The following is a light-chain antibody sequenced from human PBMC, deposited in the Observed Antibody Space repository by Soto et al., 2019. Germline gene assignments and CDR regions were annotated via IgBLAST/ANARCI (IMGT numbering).Light chain of an antibody. CDR1: QSVSIY. CDR2: DAS. J-gene: IGKJ4*01. CDR3: QQRSNWQLT. Sequence: IVLTQSPATLSLSPGERATLSCRASQSVSIYLAWYQQKPGKAPRLLIYDASNRATGIPGRFSGRGSGTGFTLTISSLEPEDFAVYYCQQRSNWQLTFGGGTKVDIK. V-gene: IGKV3-11*01.